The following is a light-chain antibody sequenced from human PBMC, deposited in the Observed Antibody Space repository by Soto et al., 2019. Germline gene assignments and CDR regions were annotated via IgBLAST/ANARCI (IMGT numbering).Light chain of an antibody. CDR3: QQYNNWPYT. CDR2: GTS. CDR1: QSVSSY. Sequence: DIVMTQSPAPLSVYLGERATVSCRASQSVSSYLAWYQQKPGQAPRLLIYGTSTRATDIPARFSGSGSGTDFTLTISSLQSEDFAVYYCQQYNNWPYTFGQGTKLEIK. V-gene: IGKV3-15*01. J-gene: IGKJ2*01.